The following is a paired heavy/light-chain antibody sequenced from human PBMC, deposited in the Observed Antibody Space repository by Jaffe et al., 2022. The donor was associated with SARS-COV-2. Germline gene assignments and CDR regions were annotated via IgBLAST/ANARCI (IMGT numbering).Heavy chain of an antibody. CDR1: GFTFSSYV. V-gene: IGHV3-23*01. CDR3: AKAITKHPADYDFWSGYYLSN. D-gene: IGHD3-3*01. J-gene: IGHJ4*02. Sequence: EVQLLESGGGLVQRGGSLRLSCAASGFTFSSYVMSWVRQVPGKGLEWVSTINSGGSSRYHADSVMGRFTISRDNSKNTLFLQMNSLRAEDTAVYYCAKAITKHPADYDFWSGYYLSNWGQGTLVTVSS. CDR2: INSGGSSR.
Light chain of an antibody. CDR1: QTVASSD. Sequence: EIVLTQSPGTLSLSPGERATLSCRASQTVASSDLAWYQQNPGQAPRLLISGTSSRATGIPDRFSGSGSGTDFTLTISRLEPEDFAVYYCQQYGRSPITFGQGTRLEIK. CDR3: QQYGRSPIT. CDR2: GTS. J-gene: IGKJ5*01. V-gene: IGKV3-20*01.